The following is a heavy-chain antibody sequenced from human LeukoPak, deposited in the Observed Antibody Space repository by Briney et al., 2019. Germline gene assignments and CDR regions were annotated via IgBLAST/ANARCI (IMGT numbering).Heavy chain of an antibody. V-gene: IGHV4-59*01. CDR3: ARGGSSTSCYAGFCAFDI. Sequence: SETLSLTCTVSGGSISSYYWSWIRQPPGKGLEWIGYIYYSGSTNYNPSLKSRVTISVDTSKNQFSLKLSSVTAADTAVYYCARGGSSTSCYAGFCAFDIWGQGTMVTVSS. CDR2: IYYSGST. D-gene: IGHD2-2*01. J-gene: IGHJ3*02. CDR1: GGSISSYY.